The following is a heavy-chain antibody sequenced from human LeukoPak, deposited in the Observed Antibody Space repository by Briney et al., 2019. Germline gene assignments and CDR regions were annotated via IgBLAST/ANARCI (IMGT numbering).Heavy chain of an antibody. CDR3: ARRLGRFGELYDAFDI. D-gene: IGHD3-10*01. J-gene: IGHJ3*02. V-gene: IGHV1-18*01. Sequence: ASVNVSCKASGYTFIGYGITWVRQAPGQGLEWMGWISTYNGNTNYAQNFQGRVTMTTDTSTSTTYMDLRSLRSDDTAVYYCARRLGRFGELYDAFDIWGQGTMVTVSS. CDR2: ISTYNGNT. CDR1: GYTFIGYG.